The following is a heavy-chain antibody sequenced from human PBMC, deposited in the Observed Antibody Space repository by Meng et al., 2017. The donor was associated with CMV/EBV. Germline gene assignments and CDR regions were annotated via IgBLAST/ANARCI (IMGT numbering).Heavy chain of an antibody. CDR1: GFTFDDYA. D-gene: IGHD3-22*01. CDR3: AKDIANYYDSSGDLDY. Sequence: SLKISCAASGFTFDDYAMHWVRQAPGKGLEWVSGISWNSGSIGYADSVKGQFTISRDNAKNSLYLQMNSLRAEDTALYYCAKDIANYYDSSGDLDYWGQGTLVTVSS. CDR2: ISWNSGSI. V-gene: IGHV3-9*01. J-gene: IGHJ4*02.